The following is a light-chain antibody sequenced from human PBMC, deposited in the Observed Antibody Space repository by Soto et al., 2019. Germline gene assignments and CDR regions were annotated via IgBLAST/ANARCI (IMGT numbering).Light chain of an antibody. J-gene: IGLJ3*02. CDR3: LLYFGGAHLV. CDR2: TKD. CDR1: TGAVTSGNY. V-gene: IGLV7-43*01. Sequence: QAVVTQEPSLTVSPGGTVTLTCASSTGAVTSGNYPSWFQQKPGQAPRTLIYTKDDRHSWTPARFSGSLLGDKAALTLSGVQPEDEAEYYCLLYFGGAHLVFGGGTKLTVL.